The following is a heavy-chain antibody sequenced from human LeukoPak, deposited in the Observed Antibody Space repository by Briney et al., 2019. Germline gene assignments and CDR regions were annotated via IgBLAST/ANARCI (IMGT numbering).Heavy chain of an antibody. D-gene: IGHD6-25*01. CDR3: ARDGAASYMDV. CDR1: GYSIISAYY. J-gene: IGHJ6*03. CDR2: INHSGTT. Sequence: SETLSLTRAVSGYSIISAYYWGWIRQPPGKGLEWIGSINHSGTTSYNPSLKSRVTISVDTSKNQFSLKLSSVTAADTAVYYCARDGAASYMDVWGKGTTVTVSS. V-gene: IGHV4-38-2*02.